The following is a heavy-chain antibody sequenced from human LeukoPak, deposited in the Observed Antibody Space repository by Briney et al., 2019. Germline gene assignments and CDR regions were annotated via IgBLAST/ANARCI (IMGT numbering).Heavy chain of an antibody. V-gene: IGHV1-2*02. CDR3: ARDERRGYSGYDPYYMDV. D-gene: IGHD5-12*01. CDR1: GGTFSSYA. CDR2: INPNSGAT. J-gene: IGHJ6*03. Sequence: GASVKVSCKASGGTFSSYAISWVRQAPGQGLEWMGWINPNSGATTYAQKFKGRVTMTRDTSTSTAYIELSGLRSDDTAIYFCARDERRGYSGYDPYYMDVWGKGTTLTVSS.